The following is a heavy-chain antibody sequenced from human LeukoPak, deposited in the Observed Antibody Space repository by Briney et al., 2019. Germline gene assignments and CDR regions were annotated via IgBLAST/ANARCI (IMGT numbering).Heavy chain of an antibody. CDR3: AIGRWLPRDAFDI. CDR2: ISSSGSTI. Sequence: GGSLRLSCAASGFTFSSYEMNWVRQAPGKGLEWVSYISSSGSTIYYADSVKGRFTISRDNAKNSLYLQMNSLRAEDTAVYYCAIGRWLPRDAFDIGGQGTMVTVSS. J-gene: IGHJ3*02. CDR1: GFTFSSYE. V-gene: IGHV3-48*03. D-gene: IGHD5-24*01.